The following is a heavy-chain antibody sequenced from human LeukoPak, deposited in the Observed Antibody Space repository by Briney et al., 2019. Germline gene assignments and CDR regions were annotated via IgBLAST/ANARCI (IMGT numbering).Heavy chain of an antibody. CDR3: ARIGVTSAGDFDY. V-gene: IGHV1-69*06. CDR2: IIPIFGTA. Sequence: ASVKVSCKASGGTFGSYAISWVRQAPGQGLEWMGGIIPIFGTANYAQKFQGRVTITADKSTSTAYMELSSLRSEDTAVYYCARIGVTSAGDFDYWGQGTLVTVSS. J-gene: IGHJ4*02. CDR1: GGTFGSYA. D-gene: IGHD4-11*01.